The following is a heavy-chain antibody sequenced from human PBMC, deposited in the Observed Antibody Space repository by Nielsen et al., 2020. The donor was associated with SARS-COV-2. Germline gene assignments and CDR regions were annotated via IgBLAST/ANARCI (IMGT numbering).Heavy chain of an antibody. CDR2: ISDISSDT. V-gene: IGHV3-11*06. CDR1: GFTFSDYY. Sequence: GESLKISCAGSGFTFSDYYMSWIRQAPGKGLEWVSNISDISSDTNYADSVKGRFTISRDNAKNSLYLQMNSLRAEDTAVYYCARGGGNGIYFDYWGQGTLVTVSS. J-gene: IGHJ4*02. CDR3: ARGGGNGIYFDY. D-gene: IGHD2-15*01.